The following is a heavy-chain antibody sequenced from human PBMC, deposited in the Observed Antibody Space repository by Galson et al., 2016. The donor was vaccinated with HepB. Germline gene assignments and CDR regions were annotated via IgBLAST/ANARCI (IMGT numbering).Heavy chain of an antibody. V-gene: IGHV2-5*01. Sequence: PALVKPTQTLTLTCTFSGFSLSSSGVGVGWIRQSPGKALEWLALIYWNDDKRYSPSLKSRLTITKDTSKNQVVLTLTNMDPVDTATYYCVHIVHSGSYYYVAYWGQGTLVTVSS. J-gene: IGHJ4*02. D-gene: IGHD1-26*01. CDR2: IYWNDDK. CDR3: VHIVHSGSYYYVAY. CDR1: GFSLSSSGVG.